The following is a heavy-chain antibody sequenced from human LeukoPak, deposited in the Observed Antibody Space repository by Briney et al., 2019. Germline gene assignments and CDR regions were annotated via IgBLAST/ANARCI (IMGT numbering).Heavy chain of an antibody. J-gene: IGHJ4*02. CDR3: ARGGRFLEGTYY. CDR2: ISAYNGNT. Sequence: EASVKVSCKASGYTFTSYGISWVRQAPGQGLEWMGWISAYNGNTNYAQKFQGRVTMTRDTSISTAYMELSRLRSDDTAVYYCARGGRFLEGTYYWGQGTLVTVSS. CDR1: GYTFTSYG. V-gene: IGHV1-18*01. D-gene: IGHD3-3*01.